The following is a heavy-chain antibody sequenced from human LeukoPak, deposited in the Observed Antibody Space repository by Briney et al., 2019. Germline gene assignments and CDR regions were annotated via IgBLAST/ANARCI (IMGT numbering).Heavy chain of an antibody. CDR2: IKYDGSNK. J-gene: IGHJ5*02. D-gene: IGHD3-10*01. CDR1: GFTFSSFG. CDR3: AKASGGARGWLDP. V-gene: IGHV3-30*02. Sequence: GGSLRLSCAASGFTFSSFGMHWVRQAPGKGLEWVAFIKYDGSNKYHADSVKGRCTISRDNSKNTLYLQMNRLRDEDTAVYYCAKASGGARGWLDPWGQGTLVTVSS.